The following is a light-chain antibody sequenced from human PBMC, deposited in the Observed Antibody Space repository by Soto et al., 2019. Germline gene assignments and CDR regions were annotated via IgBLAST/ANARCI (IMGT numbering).Light chain of an antibody. V-gene: IGLV2-8*01. CDR3: LLYYGGVVV. CDR1: SGDIGRYGF. CDR2: EVD. Sequence: QSALTQPPSASGSPGQSVTISCSGTSGDIGRYGFVSWYQQHPGKVPKLLIYEVDKRPSGVPDRFSGSKSGDRAALTISGLQPEDEADYHCLLYYGGVVVFGGGTKLTVL. J-gene: IGLJ2*01.